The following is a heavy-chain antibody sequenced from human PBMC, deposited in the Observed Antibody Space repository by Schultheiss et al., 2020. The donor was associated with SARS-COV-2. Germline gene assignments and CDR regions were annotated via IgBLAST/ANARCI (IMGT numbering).Heavy chain of an antibody. CDR2: INSDGSST. D-gene: IGHD2-21*02. Sequence: GGSLRLSCAASGFTFSSYWMHWVRQVPGKGLVWVSRINSDGSSTSYADSVKGRFTISRDNAKNTLYLHMNSLRAEDAAVYHCARGDNGWAVVTALFDYWGQGTMVTVSS. CDR3: ARGDNGWAVVTALFDY. J-gene: IGHJ4*02. CDR1: GFTFSSYW. V-gene: IGHV3-74*01.